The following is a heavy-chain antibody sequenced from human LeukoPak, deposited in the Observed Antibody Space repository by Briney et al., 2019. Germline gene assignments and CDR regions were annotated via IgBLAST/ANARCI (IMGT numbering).Heavy chain of an antibody. CDR1: GFTFSSYE. J-gene: IGHJ5*02. Sequence: GGSLRLSCAASGFTFSSYEMNWVRQAPGKGLEWVSYVSTSGTTMYYADSVKGRFTISRGNAKNSLYLQMNSLRAEDTAVYFCARGLGSACGQGTLVTVSS. CDR3: ARGLGSA. V-gene: IGHV3-48*03. D-gene: IGHD6-19*01. CDR2: VSTSGTTM.